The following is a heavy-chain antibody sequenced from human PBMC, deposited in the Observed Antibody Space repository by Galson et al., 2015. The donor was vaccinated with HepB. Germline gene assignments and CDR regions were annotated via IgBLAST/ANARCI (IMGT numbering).Heavy chain of an antibody. V-gene: IGHV3-30*18. D-gene: IGHD3-16*01. CDR2: ISYDGSNK. Sequence: SLRLSCAASGFTFSSYGMHWVRQAPGKGLEWVAVISYDGSNKYYADSVKGRFTISRDNSKNTLYLQMNSLRAEDTAVYYCAKDADPYPYWGQGTLVTVSS. CDR3: AKDADPYPY. CDR1: GFTFSSYG. J-gene: IGHJ4*02.